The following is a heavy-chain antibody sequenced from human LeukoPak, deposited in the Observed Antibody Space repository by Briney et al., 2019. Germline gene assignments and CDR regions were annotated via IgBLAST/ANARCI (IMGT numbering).Heavy chain of an antibody. CDR1: GFTFSDYY. J-gene: IGHJ4*02. V-gene: IGHV3-11*01. CDR3: ARLVGDIVVVPAAMLDY. Sequence: AGGSLRLSCAASGFTFSDYYMSWIRQAPGKGLEWVSYISSSGSTIYYADSVKGRFTISRDNAKNSLYLQMNSLRAEDTAVYYCARLVGDIVVVPAAMLDYWGQGILVTVSS. CDR2: ISSSGSTI. D-gene: IGHD2-2*01.